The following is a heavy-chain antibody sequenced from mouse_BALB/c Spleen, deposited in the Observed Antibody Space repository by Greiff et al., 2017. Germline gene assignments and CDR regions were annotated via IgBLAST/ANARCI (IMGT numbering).Heavy chain of an antibody. CDR2: INSNGGST. CDR1: GFTFSSYG. J-gene: IGHJ3*01. Sequence: EVKLVESGGGLVQPGGSLKLSCAASGFTFSSYGMSWVRQTPDKRLELVATINSNGGSTYYPDSVKGRFTISRDNAKNTLYQQMSSLKSEDTAMYYCARPSMILFAYWGQGTLVTVSA. CDR3: ARPSMILFAY. V-gene: IGHV5-6-3*01. D-gene: IGHD2-3*01.